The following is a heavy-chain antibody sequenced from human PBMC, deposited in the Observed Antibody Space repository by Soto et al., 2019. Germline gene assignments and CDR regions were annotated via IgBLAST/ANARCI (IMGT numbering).Heavy chain of an antibody. CDR3: ARPEGVYDSGYSWFDP. V-gene: IGHV4-39*01. D-gene: IGHD5-12*01. J-gene: IGHJ5*02. CDR2: IHHTGST. Sequence: KTSETLSLTCSVSGRSISEINSYWGWIRQTPGEGLEWIGTIHHTGSTYYNPSLKSRVIISLDTSKNQFSLKLSSVTAADTALYYCARPEGVYDSGYSWFDPWGQGTRVTVSS. CDR1: GRSISEINSY.